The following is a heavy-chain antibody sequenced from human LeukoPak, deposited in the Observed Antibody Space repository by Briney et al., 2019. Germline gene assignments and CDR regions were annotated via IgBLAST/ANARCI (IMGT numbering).Heavy chain of an antibody. V-gene: IGHV3-7*02. J-gene: IGHJ4*02. CDR3: AMFGLVAAIDS. CDR1: GFTFSSYW. Sequence: PGGSLRLSCAASGFTFSSYWRTWIRQAPGRGLEWVANIKGDGSEKYYADSVRGQFTISRDNAKNSLYLNMNMLGDEDTAVYYCAMFGLVAAIDSWGQGTLVTVSS. CDR2: IKGDGSEK. D-gene: IGHD5-12*01.